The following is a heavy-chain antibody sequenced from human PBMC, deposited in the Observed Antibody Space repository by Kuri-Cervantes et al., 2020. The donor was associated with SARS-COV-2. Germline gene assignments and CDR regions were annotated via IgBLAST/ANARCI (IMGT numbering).Heavy chain of an antibody. V-gene: IGHV1-2*02. D-gene: IGHD3/OR15-3a*01. CDR2: INPNSGGT. J-gene: IGHJ3*02. CDR3: ARVDWATPRGPFDM. Sequence: ASVKVSCKASGYTFTGYYMHWVRQAPGQGLEWMGWINPNSGGTNYAQKFQGRVTMTRDTSIGTAYMELSRLTSDDTAIYYCARVDWATPRGPFDMWGQGTLVTVSS. CDR1: GYTFTGYY.